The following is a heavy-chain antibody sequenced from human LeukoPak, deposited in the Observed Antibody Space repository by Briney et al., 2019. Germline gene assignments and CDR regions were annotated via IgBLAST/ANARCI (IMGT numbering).Heavy chain of an antibody. CDR2: TSYDGNNE. CDR3: AKGFYDSGP. CDR1: GFTFRSYD. V-gene: IGHV3-30*18. J-gene: IGHJ5*02. Sequence: GGSLRLSCGVSGFTFRSYDMHWVRQAPGKGLEYVALTSYDGNNEYYADSVEGRFTISRDNSKNTVYLQMNSLRVEDTAVYYCAKGFYDSGPWGQGTLVTVSS. D-gene: IGHD3-22*01.